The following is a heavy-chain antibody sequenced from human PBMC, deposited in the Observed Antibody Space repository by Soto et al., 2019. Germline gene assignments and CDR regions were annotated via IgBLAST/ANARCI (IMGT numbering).Heavy chain of an antibody. V-gene: IGHV3-11*04. CDR2: ISSSGSTI. CDR3: ASLRPGYCSGGSCYYDYYYYDMDV. Sequence: RGSLRLSCAASGCTFSDYYMSWIRQAPGKGLEWVSYISSSGSTIYYADSVKGRFTISRDNAKNSLYLQMNSLRAEDTAVYYCASLRPGYCSGGSCYYDYYYYDMDVRGKGTTVTVSS. J-gene: IGHJ6*03. CDR1: GCTFSDYY. D-gene: IGHD2-15*01.